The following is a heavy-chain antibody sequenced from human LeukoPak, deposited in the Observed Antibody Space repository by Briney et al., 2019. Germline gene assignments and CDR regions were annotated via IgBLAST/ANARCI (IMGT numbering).Heavy chain of an antibody. CDR3: ARDARYYDSRGYYYPLGY. Sequence: ASVKVSCKASGYTFTGYYMHWVRQAPGQGLEWMGKINPSGGSTSYAQKFQGRVTMTRDTSTSTVYMELRSLRSEDTAVYYCARDARYYDSRGYYYPLGYWGQGTLVTVSS. CDR1: GYTFTGYY. D-gene: IGHD3-22*01. J-gene: IGHJ4*02. V-gene: IGHV1-46*01. CDR2: INPSGGST.